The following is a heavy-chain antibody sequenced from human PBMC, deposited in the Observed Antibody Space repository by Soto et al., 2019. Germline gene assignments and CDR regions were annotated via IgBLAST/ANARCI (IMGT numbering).Heavy chain of an antibody. D-gene: IGHD3-9*01. V-gene: IGHV4-31*03. CDR3: ARERYDILPGYLWFDA. J-gene: IGHJ5*02. CDR2: IYYSGST. CDR1: GGSISSGGYY. Sequence: PSETLSLTCTVSGGSISSGGYYWSWIRQHPGKGLEWIGYIYYSGSTYYNPSLKSRVTIAVDTSKNQFSLKLSSVTAADTAVYYCARERYDILPGYLWFDAWGQGNLVTVSS.